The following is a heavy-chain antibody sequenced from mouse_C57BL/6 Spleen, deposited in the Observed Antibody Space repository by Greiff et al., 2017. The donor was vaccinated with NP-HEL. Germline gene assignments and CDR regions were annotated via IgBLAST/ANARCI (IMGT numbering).Heavy chain of an antibody. V-gene: IGHV3-6*01. D-gene: IGHD2-5*01. CDR2: ISYDGSN. Sequence: EVQLQESGPGLVKPSQSLSLTCSVTGYSITSGYYWNWIRQFPGNKLEWMGYISYDGSNNYNPSLKNRISITRDTSKNQFFLKLNSVTTEDTATYYCAREESNYEAWFAYWGQGTLVTVSA. J-gene: IGHJ3*01. CDR3: AREESNYEAWFAY. CDR1: GYSITSGYY.